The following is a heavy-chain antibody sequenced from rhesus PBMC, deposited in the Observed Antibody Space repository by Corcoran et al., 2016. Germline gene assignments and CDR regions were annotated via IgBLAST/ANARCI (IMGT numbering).Heavy chain of an antibody. J-gene: IGHJ4*01. CDR2: IFTDGSKK. CDR3: TRLDY. Sequence: EVQLVESGGGLVQPGGSLRLSCAASGFTFTSYGLHGVRQATGKGVDGVAGIFTDGSKKSFADSLKDRFTISRDNSKNVLYLQMNNLTLDDTALYFCTRLDYWGRGVLVTVSS. V-gene: IGHV3-54*02. CDR1: GFTFTSYG.